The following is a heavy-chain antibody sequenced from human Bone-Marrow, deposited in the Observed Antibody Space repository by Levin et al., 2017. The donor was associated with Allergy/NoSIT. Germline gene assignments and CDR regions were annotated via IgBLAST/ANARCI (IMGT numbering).Heavy chain of an antibody. CDR3: AKDGAAADFPNWFDP. J-gene: IGHJ5*02. V-gene: IGHV1-18*01. CDR2: INTYNGDT. CDR1: GYIFNTHG. D-gene: IGHD6-13*01. Sequence: ASVKVSCKSSGYIFNTHGIAWVRQAPGQGLEWMGWINTYNGDTKYAEKFQGRLTLTTDTSTTTAYMELSNLRFDDAAIYYCAKDGAAADFPNWFDPWGQGTLVTVSS.